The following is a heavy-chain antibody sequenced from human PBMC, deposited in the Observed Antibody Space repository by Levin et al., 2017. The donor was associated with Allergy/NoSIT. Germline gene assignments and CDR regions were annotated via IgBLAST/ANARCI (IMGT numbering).Heavy chain of an antibody. D-gene: IGHD2-8*02. CDR3: AKRFTGNYFDS. J-gene: IGHJ4*02. V-gene: IGHV3-30*18. Sequence: LSLTCAASGFTFSSYGMHWVRQAPGKGLEWVAVISYDGSNKIYTDSVKGRFTISRDNSKNSLYLQMNSLEIEDTAVYYCAKRFTGNYFDSWGQGTLVTVSS. CDR2: ISYDGSNK. CDR1: GFTFSSYG.